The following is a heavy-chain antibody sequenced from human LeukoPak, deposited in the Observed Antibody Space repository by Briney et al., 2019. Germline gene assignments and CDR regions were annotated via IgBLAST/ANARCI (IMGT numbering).Heavy chain of an antibody. CDR1: GGSISSGGYY. CDR2: IYYSGST. J-gene: IGHJ6*02. Sequence: SQTLSLTCTVSGGSISSGGYYWSWIRQHPGKGLEWIGYIYYSGSTYYNPSLKSRVTISVDTSKNQFSLKLSSVTAADTAVYYCARDRYCSSTSCYFSYYYGMDVWGQGTTVTVPS. D-gene: IGHD2-2*01. CDR3: ARDRYCSSTSCYFSYYYGMDV. V-gene: IGHV4-31*03.